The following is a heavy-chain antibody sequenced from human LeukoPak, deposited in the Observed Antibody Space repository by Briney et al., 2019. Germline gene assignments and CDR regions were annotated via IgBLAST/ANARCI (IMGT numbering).Heavy chain of an antibody. Sequence: TPSETLSLTCAVYGGSFSGYYGSWIRQPPGKGLEWIGEINHSGSTNYNPSLKSRVTISVDTSKNQFSLKLSSVTAADTAVYYCARKWARRGYFDYWGQGTLVTVSS. V-gene: IGHV4-34*01. CDR2: INHSGST. D-gene: IGHD6-6*01. J-gene: IGHJ4*02. CDR1: GGSFSGYY. CDR3: ARKWARRGYFDY.